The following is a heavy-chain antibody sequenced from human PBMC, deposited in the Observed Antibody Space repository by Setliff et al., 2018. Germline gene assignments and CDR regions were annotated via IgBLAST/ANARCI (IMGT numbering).Heavy chain of an antibody. Sequence: GASVKVSCKASGGTFRSYGISWVRQAPGQGLEWMGGTIPSFGSTNYAQKFQDRVTIITDESTSTAYMELSSLRTEDTAVYYCAKVIGGYPPKPSDYWGQGTLVTVSS. CDR2: TIPSFGST. CDR1: GGTFRSYG. D-gene: IGHD3-16*02. V-gene: IGHV1-69*05. J-gene: IGHJ4*02. CDR3: AKVIGGYPPKPSDY.